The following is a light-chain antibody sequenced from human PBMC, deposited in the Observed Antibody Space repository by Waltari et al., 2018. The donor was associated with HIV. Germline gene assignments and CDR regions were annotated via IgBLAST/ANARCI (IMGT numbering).Light chain of an antibody. Sequence: SHELTQPPSVSVSPGQTATISCSGDILARKNPYWFQQKPGQAPVLLIYKDNERPTAITERFSGSSSGATVTLTITGVRAEDEADYYCQGIDSSGRKVFGGGTRLTVL. CDR1: ILARKN. J-gene: IGLJ2*01. V-gene: IGLV3-25*03. CDR2: KDN. CDR3: QGIDSSGRKV.